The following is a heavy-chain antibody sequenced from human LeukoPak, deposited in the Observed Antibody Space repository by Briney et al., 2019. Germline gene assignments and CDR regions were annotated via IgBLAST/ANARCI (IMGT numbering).Heavy chain of an antibody. D-gene: IGHD3-10*01. CDR1: GFTFSSYW. V-gene: IGHV3-30*03. J-gene: IGHJ4*02. CDR3: AREGYYGSGSPPSLYFDY. Sequence: GGSLRLSCAASGFTFSSYWMYWVRQAPGKGLEWVAVTSSDLNVKLYADSVKGRFTISRDNSRSTLYLQMNSLRPEDTAIYYCAREGYYGSGSPPSLYFDYWGQGTLVTVSS. CDR2: TSSDLNVK.